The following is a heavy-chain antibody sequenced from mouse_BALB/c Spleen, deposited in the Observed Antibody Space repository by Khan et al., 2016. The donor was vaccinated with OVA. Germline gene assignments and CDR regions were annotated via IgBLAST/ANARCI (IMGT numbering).Heavy chain of an antibody. Sequence: EVQLVETGPGLVKPSQSLSLTCTVTGYSITSGYGWNWIRQFPGNKLEWMGYISYSGSPNYNPSLTSRISITRDTSKNQFFLQLNSVTTEDTATYYCARTARIKYWGQGTTLTVSS. V-gene: IGHV3-2*02. D-gene: IGHD1-2*01. CDR1: GYSITSGYG. J-gene: IGHJ2*01. CDR3: ARTARIKY. CDR2: ISYSGSP.